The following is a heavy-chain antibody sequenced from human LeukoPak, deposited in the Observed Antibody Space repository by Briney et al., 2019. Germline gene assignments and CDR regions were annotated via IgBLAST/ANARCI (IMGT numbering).Heavy chain of an antibody. CDR1: GGSISSYY. J-gene: IGHJ4*02. V-gene: IGHV4-59*08. Sequence: SESLSLTCAVSGGSISSYYWSWIRQPPGKGLEWIWSIYYSGSTIHNPSLKSRVTISVDTSKNKFSLMLSSVTAADTAVYYCARRRASLLWFGAIESWGQGTLVTVSS. CDR3: ARRRASLLWFGAIES. CDR2: IYYSGST. D-gene: IGHD3-10*01.